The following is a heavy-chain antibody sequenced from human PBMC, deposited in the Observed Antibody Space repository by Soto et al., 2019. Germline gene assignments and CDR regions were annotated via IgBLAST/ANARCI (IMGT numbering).Heavy chain of an antibody. D-gene: IGHD3-22*01. CDR2: IKQDGSEK. V-gene: IGHV3-7*01. J-gene: IGHJ4*02. Sequence: GGSLRLSCAASGFPFSSYWMSWVRQAPGKGLEWVANIKQDGSEKYYVDSVKGRFTISRDNAKNSLYLQMNSLRAEDTAVYYCARTYYYDSSGYLYWGQGTLVTVSS. CDR1: GFPFSSYW. CDR3: ARTYYYDSSGYLY.